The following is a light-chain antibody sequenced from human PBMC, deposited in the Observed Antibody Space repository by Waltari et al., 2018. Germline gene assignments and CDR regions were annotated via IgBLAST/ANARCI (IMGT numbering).Light chain of an antibody. Sequence: EIVLTQSPGPLSLSPGEGATLSCRASQSITNTYLAWYQQKPGQAPRLLIYGASTRATGIPDRFSGSGSGTDFTLTISRLEPEDFAVFYCQQYGSSLWTFGQGTKVEIK. CDR2: GAS. V-gene: IGKV3-20*01. CDR3: QQYGSSLWT. CDR1: QSITNTY. J-gene: IGKJ1*01.